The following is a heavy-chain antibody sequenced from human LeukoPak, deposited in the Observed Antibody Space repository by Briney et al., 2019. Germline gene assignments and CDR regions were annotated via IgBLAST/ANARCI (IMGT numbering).Heavy chain of an antibody. V-gene: IGHV3-30*18. J-gene: IGHJ4*02. D-gene: IGHD2-21*02. CDR2: ISYDGSSK. CDR3: VKDLNCGGDCYSAAGH. Sequence: GGSLRLSCAVSGFTLSSYGMHWVRQAPGKGLEWVTVISYDGSSKYYADSVKGRFTISRDNSKNTLYLQMNSLRAEDTAVYYCVKDLNCGGDCYSAAGHWGQGILVTVSS. CDR1: GFTLSSYG.